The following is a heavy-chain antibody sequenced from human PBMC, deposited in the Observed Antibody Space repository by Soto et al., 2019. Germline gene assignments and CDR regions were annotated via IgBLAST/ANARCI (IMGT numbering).Heavy chain of an antibody. CDR2: IYYSGST. V-gene: IGHV4-61*01. D-gene: IGHD1-1*01. Sequence: QVQLQESSPGLVKPSETLSLTCTVSGGSVGSGHYYWSWIRQPPGKGLEWIGYIYYSGSTSSNPSLKSRVTISVDTSKNQLSLRLSSVTAADTAVYYCARLPRARNTNPRWPLGYFDLWGRGTLVTVSS. J-gene: IGHJ2*01. CDR1: GGSVGSGHYY. CDR3: ARLPRARNTNPRWPLGYFDL.